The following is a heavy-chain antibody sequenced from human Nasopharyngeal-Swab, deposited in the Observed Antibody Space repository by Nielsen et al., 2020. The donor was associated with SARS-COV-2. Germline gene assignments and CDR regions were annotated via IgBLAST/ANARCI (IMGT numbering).Heavy chain of an antibody. J-gene: IGHJ3*02. V-gene: IGHV4-59*08. D-gene: IGHD1-26*01. CDR2: IYYSGST. CDR3: ARHYRWELLSLLAFDI. CDR1: GGSISSYY. Sequence: SETLSLTCTVSGGSISSYYWSWIRQPPGKGLGWIGYIYYSGSTNYNPSLKSRVTISVDTSKNQFSLKLSSVTAADTAVYYCARHYRWELLSLLAFDIWGQGTMVTVSS.